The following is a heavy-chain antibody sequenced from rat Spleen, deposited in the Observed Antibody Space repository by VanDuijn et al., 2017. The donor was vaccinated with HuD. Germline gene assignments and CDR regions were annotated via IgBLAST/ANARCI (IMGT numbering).Heavy chain of an antibody. Sequence: EVQLVESGGGLVQPGRSLKLSCAASGFTFSNYGMAWVCQSPTKGLEWVASITYDGIPYYRDSVRGRFTISRDNTKSSLYLQMDSLRSEDTATYYCTTGDYGYTRLFAYWGQGTLVTVSS. V-gene: IGHV5-29*01. J-gene: IGHJ3*01. CDR1: GFTFSNYG. CDR3: TTGDYGYTRLFAY. D-gene: IGHD1-9*01. CDR2: ITYDGIP.